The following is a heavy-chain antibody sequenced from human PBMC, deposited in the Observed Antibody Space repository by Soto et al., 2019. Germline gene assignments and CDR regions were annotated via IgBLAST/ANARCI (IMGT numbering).Heavy chain of an antibody. CDR3: ARGGELSLLPLDY. J-gene: IGHJ4*02. CDR2: IIQDGRAI. D-gene: IGHD2-15*01. V-gene: IGHV3-7*03. Sequence: GGSLRLSCAAPGFSSSDYWMSWVRQAPGRGLEWVAHIIQDGRAIYYVDSVRGRFTISRDSAGNSVFLEMHRLRVGDTAVYYCARGGELSLLPLDYWGLGTLVTVSS. CDR1: GFSSSDYW.